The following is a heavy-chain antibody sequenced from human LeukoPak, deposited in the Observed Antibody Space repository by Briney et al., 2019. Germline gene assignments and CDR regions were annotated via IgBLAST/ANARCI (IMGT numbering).Heavy chain of an antibody. V-gene: IGHV4-34*01. D-gene: IGHD6-6*01. Sequence: SETLSLTCAVYGGSFSGYYWSWIRQPPGKGLEWIGEINHSGSTNYNPSLKSRFTISVDTSKNQFSLKLSSVTAADTAVYYCARGPSSIAARPSLGFDYWGQGTLVTVSS. CDR2: INHSGST. CDR1: GGSFSGYY. J-gene: IGHJ4*02. CDR3: ARGPSSIAARPSLGFDY.